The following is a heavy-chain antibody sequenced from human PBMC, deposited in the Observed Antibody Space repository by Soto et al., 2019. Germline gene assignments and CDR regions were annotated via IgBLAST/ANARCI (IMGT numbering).Heavy chain of an antibody. J-gene: IGHJ4*02. CDR2: IWYDGSNK. V-gene: IGHV3-33*01. Sequence: PGGSLRICCAASGFTFSSYGMHWVRQGPGKGLEWVAVIWYDGSNKYYADSVKGRFTISRDNSKNTLYLQMNSLRAEDTAVYYCAREIAALSKEPYYFDYWGQ. CDR1: GFTFSSYG. CDR3: AREIAALSKEPYYFDY. D-gene: IGHD6-13*01.